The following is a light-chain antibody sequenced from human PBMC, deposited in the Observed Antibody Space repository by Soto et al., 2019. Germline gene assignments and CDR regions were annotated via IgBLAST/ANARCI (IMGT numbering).Light chain of an antibody. CDR2: EVS. CDR1: SSDVGGYNY. V-gene: IGLV2-14*01. Sequence: QSVLTQPASVSGSPGQSITISCTGTSSDVGGYNYVSSYQHHPGKAPKLMIYEVSNRPSGVSNRFSGYKSGNTASLTISGLQAEDEAEYYCTSYTSSSTHVFGTGTKVTVL. J-gene: IGLJ1*01. CDR3: TSYTSSSTHV.